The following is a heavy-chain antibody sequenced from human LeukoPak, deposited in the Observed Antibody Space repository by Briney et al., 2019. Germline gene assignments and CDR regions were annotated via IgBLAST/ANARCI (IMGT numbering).Heavy chain of an antibody. CDR1: GFTLSSYS. D-gene: IGHD2-2*01. Sequence: PGGSLRLSCAASGFTLSSYSMNWVRQAPGKGLEWISYIDSDTYGNTIYYPHTVKGRFTISRDNAKNSLYLQMDSLRDEDTAVYYCARDQDVVVPAAAVAFDIWGQGTMVTVSS. CDR3: ARDQDVVVPAAAVAFDI. J-gene: IGHJ3*02. CDR2: IDSDTYGNTI. V-gene: IGHV3-48*02.